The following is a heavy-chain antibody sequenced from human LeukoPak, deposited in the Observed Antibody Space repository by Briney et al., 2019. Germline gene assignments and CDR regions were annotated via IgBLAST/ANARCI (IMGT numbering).Heavy chain of an antibody. CDR3: ARRRRDAYNLDY. J-gene: IGHJ4*02. CDR2: IHYSGTT. V-gene: IGHV4-39*01. CDR1: GGSISSSSYC. Sequence: SETLSLTCTVSGGSISSSSYCWGWIRQPPGKGLEWIGSIHYSGTTYYNSSLKSRVTIAVDTSKNQFSLNLSSVTATDTAVYYCARRRRDAYNLDYWGQGTLVTVSS. D-gene: IGHD5-24*01.